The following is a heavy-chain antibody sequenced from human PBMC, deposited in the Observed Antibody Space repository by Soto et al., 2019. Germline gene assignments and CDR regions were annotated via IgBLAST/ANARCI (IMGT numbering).Heavy chain of an antibody. V-gene: IGHV3-30*18. J-gene: IGHJ5*02. Sequence: QVQLVESGGGVVQSGRSLRLSCAASGFTFSTSGMHWIRQAPGKGLEWVAMISHDGGATYYVDSVKGRFTIFRDTDKNTMHLQMDSLRPEDMATYYCAKDWGSRGWYNWFDPWGQGTLVTVSS. CDR2: ISHDGGAT. D-gene: IGHD6-19*01. CDR3: AKDWGSRGWYNWFDP. CDR1: GFTFSTSG.